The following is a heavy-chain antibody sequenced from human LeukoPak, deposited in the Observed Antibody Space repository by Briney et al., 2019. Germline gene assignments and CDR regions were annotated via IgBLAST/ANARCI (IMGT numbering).Heavy chain of an antibody. D-gene: IGHD6-19*01. Sequence: GGSLRLSCAASGLSVSSNFITWVRQAPGKGPEWVSVIYSDGTTYYADSLKGRFTTSRDTSKNTVFLQMSSLRDEDTAVYYRARAGSGWYREQGYFDYWGQGTLVTVSS. CDR2: IYSDGTT. V-gene: IGHV3-53*01. J-gene: IGHJ4*02. CDR1: GLSVSSNF. CDR3: ARAGSGWYREQGYFDY.